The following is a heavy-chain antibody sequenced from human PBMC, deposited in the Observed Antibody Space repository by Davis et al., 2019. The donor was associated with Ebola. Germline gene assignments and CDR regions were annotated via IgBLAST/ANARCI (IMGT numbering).Heavy chain of an antibody. Sequence: AASVKVSCKASGYTLTSYYMHWVRQAPGQGLEWMGIINPSGGSTSYAQKFQGRVTMTRDTSTSTVYMELSSLRSEDTAVYYCARDRWLRFLEKSYGMDVWGQGTTVTVSS. CDR3: ARDRWLRFLEKSYGMDV. D-gene: IGHD3-3*01. CDR2: INPSGGST. V-gene: IGHV1-46*01. J-gene: IGHJ6*02. CDR1: GYTLTSYY.